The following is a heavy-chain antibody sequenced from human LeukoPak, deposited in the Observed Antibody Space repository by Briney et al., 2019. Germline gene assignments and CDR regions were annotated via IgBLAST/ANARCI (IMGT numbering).Heavy chain of an antibody. Sequence: PSETLSLTCTVSGGSISGSSYYWGWIRQPPGKGLEWIGSIYYSGSTYYNPSLKSRVTISVDTSKNQFSLKLSSATAADTAVYYCARVLPTTYYFDYWGQGTLVTVSS. CDR3: ARVLPTTYYFDY. CDR2: IYYSGST. CDR1: GGSISGSSYY. J-gene: IGHJ4*02. V-gene: IGHV4-39*01. D-gene: IGHD4-17*01.